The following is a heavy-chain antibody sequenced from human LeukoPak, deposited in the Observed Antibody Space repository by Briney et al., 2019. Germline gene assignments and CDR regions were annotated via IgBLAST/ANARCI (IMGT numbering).Heavy chain of an antibody. J-gene: IGHJ4*02. Sequence: SETLSLTCTVSGGSISSNYWSWIRQPPGKGLEWIGYIYYSGSTNYNPSLKSRVTISVDTSKNQFSLKLSSVTAADTAVYYCASVSSVATIDYWGQGTLVTVAS. V-gene: IGHV4-59*01. CDR1: GGSISSNY. D-gene: IGHD5-24*01. CDR3: ASVSSVATIDY. CDR2: IYYSGST.